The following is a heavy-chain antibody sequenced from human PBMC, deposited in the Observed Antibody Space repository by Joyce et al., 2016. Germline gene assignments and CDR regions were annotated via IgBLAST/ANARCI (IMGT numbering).Heavy chain of an antibody. Sequence: QLQLVQSGAEVKKPGASVKVSCQASGYRFTAYYIHWVRQAPGQGFEWMGYIHHNNGGRTYAQNFRGRVTMTRDKSISTAYMELSRLTSDDAAVYYWARAHDRQKWLKFDYWGQGMLVTVSS. CDR1: GYRFTAYY. D-gene: IGHD5-12*01. J-gene: IGHJ4*02. CDR3: ARAHDRQKWLKFDY. CDR2: IHHNNGGR. V-gene: IGHV1-2*02.